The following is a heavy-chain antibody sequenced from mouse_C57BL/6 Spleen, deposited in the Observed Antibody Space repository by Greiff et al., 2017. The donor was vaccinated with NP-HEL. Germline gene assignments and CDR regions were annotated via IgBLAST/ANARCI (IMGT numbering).Heavy chain of an antibody. CDR2: LNPNNGGT. J-gene: IGHJ2*01. V-gene: IGHV1-26*01. CDR1: GYTFTDYY. D-gene: IGHD2-2*01. CDR3: AREGDMVTTGFDY. Sequence: VQLQQSGPELVKPGASVKISCKASGYTFTDYYMNWVKQSHGKSLEWIGDLNPNNGGTSYNQKFKGKATLTVDKSSSTAYMELRSLTSEDSAVYYCAREGDMVTTGFDYWGQGTTLTVSS.